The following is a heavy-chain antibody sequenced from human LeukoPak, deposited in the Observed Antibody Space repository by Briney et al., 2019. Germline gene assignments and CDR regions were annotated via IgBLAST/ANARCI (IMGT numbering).Heavy chain of an antibody. Sequence: SQTLSLTCAISGDSVSSNSAAWNWIRQSPSRGLEWLGRTYYRSKWYNDYAVSVKSRITINPDTSKNQFSLQLNSVTPEDTAVYYCAGSRWAAVGGGFHYWGQGVLVTVSS. J-gene: IGHJ4*02. CDR1: GDSVSSNSAA. CDR3: AGSRWAAVGGGFHY. V-gene: IGHV6-1*01. D-gene: IGHD6-13*01. CDR2: TYYRSKWYN.